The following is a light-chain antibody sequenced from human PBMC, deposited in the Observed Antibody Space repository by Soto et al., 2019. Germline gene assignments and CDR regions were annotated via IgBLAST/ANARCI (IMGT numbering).Light chain of an antibody. CDR1: QSVSSN. CDR3: QQYNNWPPET. Sequence: EIVMTQSPATLSVSPGERATLSCRASQSVSSNLAWYQQKPGQAPRLLIYGASTRATGIPARFSGSGSGTEFTLTISSLQSEDFAVYYSQQYNNWPPETFGQGTKVDI. J-gene: IGKJ1*01. V-gene: IGKV3-15*01. CDR2: GAS.